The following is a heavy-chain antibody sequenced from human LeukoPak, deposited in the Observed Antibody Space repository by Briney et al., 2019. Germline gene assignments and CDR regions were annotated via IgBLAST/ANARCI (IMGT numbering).Heavy chain of an antibody. D-gene: IGHD2-21*02. J-gene: IGHJ4*02. CDR3: AREVPIYCSGDCYYPGY. V-gene: IGHV3-53*01. CDR2: IYSGGST. CDR1: GFTVSSNY. Sequence: QPGGSLRLSCAASGFTVSSNYMSWVRQAPGKGLEWVSVIYSGGSTYYADSVKGRFTISRDNSKNTLYLQMNSLRAEDTAVYYCAREVPIYCSGDCYYPGYWGQGTLVTVSS.